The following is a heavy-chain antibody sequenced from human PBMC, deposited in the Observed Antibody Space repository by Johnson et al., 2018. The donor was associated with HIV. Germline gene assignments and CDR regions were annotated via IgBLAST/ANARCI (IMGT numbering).Heavy chain of an antibody. V-gene: IGHV3-11*04. Sequence: VQLVESGGGLVKPGGSLRLSCAASGFTFSDYYMSWIRQAPGQGLEWVSYISSSGSTIYDADSVKGRFPISRDNDKNSLYLQMNSLGAEETAVYYCAKAGLFVLVVYAPDVFDIWGQGTMVTVSS. D-gene: IGHD2-8*02. J-gene: IGHJ3*02. CDR2: ISSSGSTI. CDR3: AKAGLFVLVVYAPDVFDI. CDR1: GFTFSDYY.